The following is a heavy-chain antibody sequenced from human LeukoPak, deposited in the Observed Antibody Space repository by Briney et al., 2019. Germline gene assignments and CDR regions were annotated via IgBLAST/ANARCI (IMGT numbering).Heavy chain of an antibody. CDR3: AKDESALTNTIFDY. V-gene: IGHV3-74*01. CDR1: GFTFSSYW. Sequence: GGSLRLSCAASGFTFSSYWMHWVRQVPGKGLVWVSRINSDGSITTYADSVKGRFTISRDNAKNTLYLQVNSLRAEDTAVYYCAKDESALTNTIFDYWGQGTLVTVSS. J-gene: IGHJ4*02. CDR2: INSDGSIT. D-gene: IGHD3-9*01.